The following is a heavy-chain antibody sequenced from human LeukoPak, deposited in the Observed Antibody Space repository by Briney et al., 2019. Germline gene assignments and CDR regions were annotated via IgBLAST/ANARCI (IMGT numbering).Heavy chain of an antibody. CDR2: ISSSSDYI. V-gene: IGHV3-21*01. D-gene: IGHD3-16*01. J-gene: IGHJ4*02. Sequence: GGSLRLSCAASGFTFSSFGINWVRHAPGKGLEWVSSISSSSDYIYYGDSVKGRFTISRDNAENSLYLQMDSLRAEDTAVYYRARGGSASPYYFDYWGQGTLVTVSS. CDR1: GFTFSSFG. CDR3: ARGGSASPYYFDY.